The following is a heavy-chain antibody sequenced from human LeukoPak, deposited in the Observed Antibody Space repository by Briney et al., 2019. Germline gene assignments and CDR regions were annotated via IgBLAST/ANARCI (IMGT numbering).Heavy chain of an antibody. Sequence: PGGSLRLSCVASGFTFRSYAMAWFRQAPGKGLEQGREWFSSMSAGGDTFYADSVKGRFTISSDNSRKTLYLQMNDLRAEDTRPYYSARGSTAGSGYYFDSWGPGNLVTVSS. CDR3: ARGSTAGSGYYFDS. CDR1: GFTFRSYA. J-gene: IGHJ4*01. V-gene: IGHV3-23*01. CDR2: MSAGGDT. D-gene: IGHD3-22*01.